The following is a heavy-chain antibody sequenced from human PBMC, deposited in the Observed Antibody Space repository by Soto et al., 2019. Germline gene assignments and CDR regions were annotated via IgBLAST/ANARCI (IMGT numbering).Heavy chain of an antibody. V-gene: IGHV4-39*01. Sequence: SQTLPHTCPVSYGSISSSSHHRGCLRQSPCKGLEWIGSMYFTGNTYSNPSLKSRGTISVDTSKNQFSLKLSSVTAADTAVYFCASLVYRSGSAVYYFEYWGLGILVTVFS. J-gene: IGHJ4*02. D-gene: IGHD3-16*02. CDR1: YGSISSSSHH. CDR3: ASLVYRSGSAVYYFEY. CDR2: MYFTGNT.